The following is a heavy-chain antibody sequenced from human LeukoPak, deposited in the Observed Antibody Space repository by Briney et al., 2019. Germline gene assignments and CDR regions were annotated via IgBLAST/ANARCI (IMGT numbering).Heavy chain of an antibody. J-gene: IGHJ4*02. CDR2: IRYDGTNQ. Sequence: PGGSLRLSCAASGFTLDTCGMHWVRQAPGKGLEWVTFIRYDGTNQKYADSVKGRSTISRDTSKNTLNLQMNGLRDDDTAVYYCAKGQAFHFDYWGQGTLVTVSS. D-gene: IGHD3-3*02. V-gene: IGHV3-30*02. CDR1: GFTLDTCG. CDR3: AKGQAFHFDY.